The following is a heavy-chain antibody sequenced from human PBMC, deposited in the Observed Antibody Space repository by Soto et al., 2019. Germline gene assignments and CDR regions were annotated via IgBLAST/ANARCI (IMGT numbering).Heavy chain of an antibody. J-gene: IGHJ6*02. V-gene: IGHV4-59*01. CDR3: ARDLRFQGHDYADYLGYGMDV. D-gene: IGHD4-17*01. CDR2: IYYSGRA. Sequence: SETLSLTCTVSGGSISPYYWSWIRQPPGKGLEWIGFIYYSGRASYNPSLKSRVTISVDTSKNQFSLNLSSVTAADTAVYYCARDLRFQGHDYADYLGYGMDVWGQGTTVTVSS. CDR1: GGSISPYY.